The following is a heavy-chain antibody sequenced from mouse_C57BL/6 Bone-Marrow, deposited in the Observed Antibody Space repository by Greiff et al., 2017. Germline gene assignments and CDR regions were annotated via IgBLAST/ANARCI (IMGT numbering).Heavy chain of an antibody. CDR3: ASYYFRDY. Sequence: VQLQQSGAELVRPGASVKLSCTASGFNIKDDYMHWVKQRPEQGLEWIGWIDPENGDTEYASKFQGKATITADTSSNTAYLQLSSLTSEDTAVYYCASYYFRDYWGQGTSVTVSS. V-gene: IGHV14-4*01. J-gene: IGHJ4*01. CDR1: GFNIKDDY. CDR2: IDPENGDT.